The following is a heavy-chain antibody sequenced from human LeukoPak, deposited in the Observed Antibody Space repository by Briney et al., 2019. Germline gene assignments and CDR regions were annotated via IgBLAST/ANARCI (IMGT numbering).Heavy chain of an antibody. D-gene: IGHD2-2*01. CDR1: GGTFSSHA. CDR3: ARGLQYQLLKALGHYYMDV. V-gene: IGHV1-69*05. J-gene: IGHJ6*03. CDR2: IIPISGTA. Sequence: SVKVSCKASGGTFSSHAIAWVRQAPGQGPEWMGGIIPISGTANYAQKFQGRVTITTDESTSTAYSELSSLASDDTAVYYCARGLQYQLLKALGHYYMDVWGEGTTVTVSS.